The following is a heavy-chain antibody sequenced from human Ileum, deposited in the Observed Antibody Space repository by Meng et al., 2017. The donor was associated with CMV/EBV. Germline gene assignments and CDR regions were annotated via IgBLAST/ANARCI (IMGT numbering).Heavy chain of an antibody. V-gene: IGHV2-5*02. CDR2: IYRGDDK. J-gene: IGHJ4*02. CDR1: GFSPSPSGEG. CDR3: AHFVGGYYPSRPDY. Sequence: QFPLKEPDPTLVKPTQTPSLPFRFSGFSPSPSGEGVGWIRKPPGKALEWLALIYRGDDKRYSPSLNSRPTIAKDTSKNEVVLTLTNMGPIDTGTYYCAHFVGGYYPSRPDYWGQGTLVTVSS. D-gene: IGHD1-26*01.